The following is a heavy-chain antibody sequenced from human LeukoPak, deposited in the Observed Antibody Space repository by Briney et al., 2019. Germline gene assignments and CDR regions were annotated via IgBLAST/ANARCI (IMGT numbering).Heavy chain of an antibody. CDR2: ISSSSSTI. Sequence: PGRSLRLSCAASGFTFSSYGMNWVRQAPGKGLEWVSYISSSSSTIYYADSVKGRFTISRDNAKNSLYLQMNSLRAEDTAVYYCARDPTQLEAYFDYWGQGTLVTVSS. V-gene: IGHV3-48*01. J-gene: IGHJ4*02. CDR1: GFTFSSYG. D-gene: IGHD1-1*01. CDR3: ARDPTQLEAYFDY.